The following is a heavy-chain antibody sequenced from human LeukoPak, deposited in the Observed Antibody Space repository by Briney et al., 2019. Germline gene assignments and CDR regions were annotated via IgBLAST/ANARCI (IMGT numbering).Heavy chain of an antibody. V-gene: IGHV1-46*01. CDR1: GYTFTGYY. D-gene: IGHD3-10*01. J-gene: IGHJ6*03. Sequence: ASVKVSCKASGYTFTGYYMHWVRQAPGQGLEWMGIINPSGGSTSYAQKFQGRVTMTRDTSTSTVYMELSSLRSEDTAVYYCARDRWGYYGSGSSTLYYYYYMDVWGKGTTVTVSS. CDR2: INPSGGST. CDR3: ARDRWGYYGSGSSTLYYYYYMDV.